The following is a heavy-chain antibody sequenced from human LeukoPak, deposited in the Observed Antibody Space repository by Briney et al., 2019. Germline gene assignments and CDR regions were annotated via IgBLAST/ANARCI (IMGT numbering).Heavy chain of an antibody. CDR1: GFTLSSYG. CDR3: AKSSRYDS. Sequence: PGRSLRLSCAASGFTLSSYGMHWVRQAPGKGLEWVAVISYDGSNKYYADSVKGRFTISRDNSKNTLYLQMNSLRAEDTAVYYCAKSSRYDSWGQGTLVTVSS. V-gene: IGHV3-30*18. D-gene: IGHD3-3*01. J-gene: IGHJ4*02. CDR2: ISYDGSNK.